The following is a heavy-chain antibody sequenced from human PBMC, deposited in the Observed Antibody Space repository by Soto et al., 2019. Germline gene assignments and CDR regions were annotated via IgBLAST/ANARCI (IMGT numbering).Heavy chain of an antibody. CDR2: IYYSGST. Sequence: QVQLQESGPGLVKPSQTLSLTCTVSGGSISSGGYYWSWIRQHPGKGLEWIGYIYYSGSTYYNPSLKSRVTISVDTSKNQFSLKLSSVTAADTAVYYCARDCRFDDYGDYAGWFDPWGQGTLVTVSS. D-gene: IGHD4-17*01. V-gene: IGHV4-31*03. CDR1: GGSISSGGYY. J-gene: IGHJ5*02. CDR3: ARDCRFDDYGDYAGWFDP.